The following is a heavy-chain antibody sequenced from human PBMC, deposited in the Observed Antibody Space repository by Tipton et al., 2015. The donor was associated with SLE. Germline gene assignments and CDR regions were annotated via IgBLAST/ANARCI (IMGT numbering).Heavy chain of an antibody. CDR2: LSTSGRT. J-gene: IGHJ3*01. V-gene: IGHV4-61*02. D-gene: IGHD3-3*01. Sequence: TLSLTCTVSGGSISSGSYFWTWIRQPAGKGLEWIGRLSTSGRTNYIPSLKSRVIISVDTSQNQISLKLSSVTAADTAVYYCARRPTGGDFHGTFDVWGQGTMVTVSS. CDR1: GGSISSGSYF. CDR3: ARRPTGGDFHGTFDV.